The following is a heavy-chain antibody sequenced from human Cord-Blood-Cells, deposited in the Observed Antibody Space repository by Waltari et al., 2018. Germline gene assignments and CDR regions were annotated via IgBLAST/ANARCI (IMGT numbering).Heavy chain of an antibody. CDR2: IYTSGST. CDR1: GGSISSGRYS. V-gene: IGHV4-61*09. CDR3: ARAPHTYYDFWSGYYPFTFDY. J-gene: IGHJ4*02. Sequence: QVQLQESGPGLVKPSQTLSLTCTVSGGSISSGRYSGSWIRQPAGKGREWIGYIYTSGSTNYNPSLKSRVTISVDTSKNQFSLKLSSVTAADTAVYYCARAPHTYYDFWSGYYPFTFDYWGQGTLVTVSS. D-gene: IGHD3-3*01.